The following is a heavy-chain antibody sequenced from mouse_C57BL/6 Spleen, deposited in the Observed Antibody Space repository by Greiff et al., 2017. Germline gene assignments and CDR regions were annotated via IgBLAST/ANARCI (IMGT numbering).Heavy chain of an antibody. J-gene: IGHJ2*01. D-gene: IGHD1-1*01. CDR1: SFNIKDYY. CDR2: IDPEDGDT. Sequence: VQLQQSGAELVRPGASVKLSCTASSFNIKDYYMHWVKQRPEQGLEWIGRIDPEDGDTAYAPKFQGKATMTADTSSNTAYLQLISLTSEDTAVYYCTTGSSLYYFDYWGQGTTLTVSS. CDR3: TTGSSLYYFDY. V-gene: IGHV14-1*01.